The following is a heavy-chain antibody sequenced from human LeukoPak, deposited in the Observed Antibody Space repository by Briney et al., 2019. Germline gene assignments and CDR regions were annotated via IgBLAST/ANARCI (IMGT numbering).Heavy chain of an antibody. J-gene: IGHJ4*02. Sequence: GRSLRLSCAASGLTFSSYGMHWVRQAPGKGLGGVSVISYDGSNKYYADSVKGRFTISRDNSKNTLYLQMNSLRAEDTAVYYCEKDRVRGYSGYLFDYWGQGTLVTVSS. V-gene: IGHV3-30*18. CDR2: ISYDGSNK. CDR3: EKDRVRGYSGYLFDY. D-gene: IGHD5-12*01. CDR1: GLTFSSYG.